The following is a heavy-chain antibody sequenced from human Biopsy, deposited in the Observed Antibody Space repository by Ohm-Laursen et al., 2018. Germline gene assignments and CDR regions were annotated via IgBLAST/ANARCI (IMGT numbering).Heavy chain of an antibody. V-gene: IGHV3-23*01. D-gene: IGHD3-22*01. Sequence: SLRLSCAASGFTFSSNAMSWARQAPGKGLEWVSGISGRTSGTYYADSVKGRFTISRDNSKNTLYLQMNSLRVEDTAVYYCAKDWTSQYYYDSMDDYWGQGTLVTVSS. CDR1: GFTFSSNA. CDR3: AKDWTSQYYYDSMDDY. J-gene: IGHJ4*02. CDR2: ISGRTSGT.